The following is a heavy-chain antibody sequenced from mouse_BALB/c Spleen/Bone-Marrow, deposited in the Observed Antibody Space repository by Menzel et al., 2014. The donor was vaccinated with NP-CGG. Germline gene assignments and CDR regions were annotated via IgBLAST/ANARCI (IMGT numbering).Heavy chain of an antibody. D-gene: IGHD1-1*01. CDR2: IRLKSNNYAT. Sequence: DVKLVESGGGLVQPGGSMKLSCVASGFTFNNYWMNWVRQSPEKGLEWVAEIRLKSNNYATQYAESVKGRFTISRDDSKSSVYLQMSNLRAEDTGIYYCASTTVVGMDYWGQGTSVTVSS. CDR3: ASTTVVGMDY. CDR1: GFTFNNYW. J-gene: IGHJ4*01. V-gene: IGHV6-6*02.